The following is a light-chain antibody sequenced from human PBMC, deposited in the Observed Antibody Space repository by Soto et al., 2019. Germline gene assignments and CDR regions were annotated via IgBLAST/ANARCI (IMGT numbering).Light chain of an antibody. CDR2: KAS. CDR3: QQYNSYRA. V-gene: IGKV1-5*03. J-gene: IGKJ1*01. Sequence: DIQMTQSPSILSASVGDRVTITCRASQSIDTWLAWHQQKPGKAPKLLISKASNLESGVPSRFSGSGSGTEFTLTISSLQPDDFATYYCQQYNSYRAFGQGTTVEIK. CDR1: QSIDTW.